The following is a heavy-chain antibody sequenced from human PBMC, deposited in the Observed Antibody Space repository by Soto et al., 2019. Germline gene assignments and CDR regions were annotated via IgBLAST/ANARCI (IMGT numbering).Heavy chain of an antibody. CDR1: GFTFSSYW. D-gene: IGHD4-17*01. J-gene: IGHJ6*03. Sequence: GGSLRLSCAASGFTFSSYWMHWVRQAPGKGLEWVSRINSDGSSKSYAYSVKGRFTISRDNTKNSLYLKMISLSGEDAAVYYCSRGTPDYGGNYYYYIDVWGKGTLVTVSS. CDR2: INSDGSSK. CDR3: SRGTPDYGGNYYYYIDV. V-gene: IGHV3-74*01.